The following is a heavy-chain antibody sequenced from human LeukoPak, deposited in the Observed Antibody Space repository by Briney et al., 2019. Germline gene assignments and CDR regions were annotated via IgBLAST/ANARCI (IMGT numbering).Heavy chain of an antibody. Sequence: SETLSLTCAVYGGSFSGYYWSWIRQPAGKGLEWIGRIYTSGSTNYNPSLKSRVTMSVDTSKNQFSLKLSSVTAADTAVYYCARGHYYDSSGYDYDYWGQGTLVTVSS. J-gene: IGHJ4*02. V-gene: IGHV4-59*10. CDR2: IYTSGST. CDR1: GGSFSGYY. CDR3: ARGHYYDSSGYDYDY. D-gene: IGHD3-22*01.